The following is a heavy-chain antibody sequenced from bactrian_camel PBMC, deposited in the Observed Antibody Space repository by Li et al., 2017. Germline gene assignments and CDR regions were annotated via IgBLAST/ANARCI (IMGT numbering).Heavy chain of an antibody. CDR2: ISTNGRT. J-gene: IGHJ4*01. V-gene: IGHV3S55*01. CDR1: GFNFDDAN. D-gene: IGHD3*01. Sequence: VQLVESGGGSVQAGETLRLSCTTSGFNFDDANKGWYRQAPGDECELVATISTNGRTYYVDSVRGRFTLSQENGKNTVHLQMNSLNPEDTATYHCAADWGVGYSASWCYGKRRWDYWGQGTQVTVS. CDR3: AADWGVGYSASWCYGKRRWDY.